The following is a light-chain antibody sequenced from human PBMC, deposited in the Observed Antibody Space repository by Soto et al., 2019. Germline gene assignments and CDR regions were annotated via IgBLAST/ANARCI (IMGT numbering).Light chain of an antibody. J-gene: IGKJ1*01. CDR1: QRVADTY. V-gene: IGKV3-20*01. CDR2: GAS. Sequence: EFVLSQSPGTLSLSPGERATLSCRASQRVADTYLAWYQQRPGQSPRLLIYGASRRATGIPERFGGSGSETDSTLLISRLEPEDFAVYCCQHYGYTPPMTLGQGTRVELK. CDR3: QHYGYTPPMT.